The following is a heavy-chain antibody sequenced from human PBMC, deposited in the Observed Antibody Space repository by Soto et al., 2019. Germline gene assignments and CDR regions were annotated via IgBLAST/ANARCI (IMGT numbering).Heavy chain of an antibody. CDR1: GFTFSDFY. CDR2: ISCNGRTM. V-gene: IGHV3-11*01. Sequence: QVQLVESGGGLVKPGGSLRLSCAASGFTFSDFYMNWIRQAPGKGLEWLSYISCNGRTMYYADSVKGRFTISRDNTKKSLYLEMTSLRADDSAMNYCARDGRGPSALDLWGQGTLVTVSS. CDR3: ARDGRGPSALDL. J-gene: IGHJ5*02. D-gene: IGHD1-26*01.